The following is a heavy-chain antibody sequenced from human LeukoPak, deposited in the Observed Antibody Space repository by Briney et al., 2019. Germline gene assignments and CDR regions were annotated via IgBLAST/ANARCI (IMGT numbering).Heavy chain of an antibody. CDR3: ARSGTFRLVVPAADAFDI. D-gene: IGHD2-2*01. V-gene: IGHV3-20*01. Sequence: GGSLRLSCAASGFTFSSYSMNWVRQAPGKGLEWVSGINWNGGSIGYADSVKGRFTISRDNAKKSLYLQMKSLRAEDTALYHCARSGTFRLVVPAADAFDIWGQGTMVTVSS. CDR2: INWNGGSI. J-gene: IGHJ3*02. CDR1: GFTFSSYS.